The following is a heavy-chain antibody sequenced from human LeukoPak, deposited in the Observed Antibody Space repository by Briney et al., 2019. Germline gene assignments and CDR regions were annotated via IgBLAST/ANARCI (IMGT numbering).Heavy chain of an antibody. D-gene: IGHD3-22*01. J-gene: IGHJ5*02. V-gene: IGHV1-2*02. CDR2: INANSGGT. CDR1: GDTFTGYY. Sequence: ASVKVSCKASGDTFTGYYIHWVRQAPGQGLEWMGWINANSGGTSYAQKFQGRVIMTRDTSISTAYMELSRLRSDDTAVYYCARGPETYYYDSSGYRGSNWFDPWGQGTLVTVSS. CDR3: ARGPETYYYDSSGYRGSNWFDP.